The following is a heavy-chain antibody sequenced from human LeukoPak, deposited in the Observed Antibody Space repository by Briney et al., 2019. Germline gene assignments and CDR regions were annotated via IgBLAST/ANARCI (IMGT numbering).Heavy chain of an antibody. V-gene: IGHV3-23*01. Sequence: GGSLRLSCVASGFTFSSYAMSWVRQAPGKGLEWVSTISGCGGSTYYADSVKGRFTISRDNSKNTLYLQMNSLKAEDTAVYYCAKGGLGAHFDYWGQGTLVTVSS. CDR1: GFTFSSYA. CDR2: ISGCGGST. D-gene: IGHD1-26*01. CDR3: AKGGLGAHFDY. J-gene: IGHJ4*02.